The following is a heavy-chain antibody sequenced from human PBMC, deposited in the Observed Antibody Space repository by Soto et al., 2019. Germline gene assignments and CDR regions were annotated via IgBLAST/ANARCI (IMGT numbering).Heavy chain of an antibody. J-gene: IGHJ5*02. Sequence: PGGSLRLSCAASGFTFSSYGMHWVRQAPGKGLEWVAVIWYDGSNKYYADSVKGRFTISRDNSKNTLYLQMNSLRAEDTAVYYCARPRATPAGYSYSGWDNWFDPWGQGTLVTVSS. V-gene: IGHV3-33*01. CDR2: IWYDGSNK. D-gene: IGHD5-18*01. CDR1: GFTFSSYG. CDR3: ARPRATPAGYSYSGWDNWFDP.